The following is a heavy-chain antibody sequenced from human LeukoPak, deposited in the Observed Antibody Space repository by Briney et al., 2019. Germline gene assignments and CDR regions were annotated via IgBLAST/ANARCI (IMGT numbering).Heavy chain of an antibody. CDR1: GGSFSGYY. CDR2: INHSGST. D-gene: IGHD4-11*01. Sequence: SETLSLTCAVYGGSFSGYYWSWIRQPPGKGLEWIGEINHSGSTNYYPSLKSRVTTSVDTSKNQFSLKLSSVTAADTAVYYCARGLGAVTTRMDVWGQGTTVTISS. J-gene: IGHJ6*02. CDR3: ARGLGAVTTRMDV. V-gene: IGHV4-34*01.